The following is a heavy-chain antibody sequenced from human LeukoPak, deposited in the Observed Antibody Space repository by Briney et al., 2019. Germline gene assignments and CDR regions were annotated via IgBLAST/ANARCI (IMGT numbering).Heavy chain of an antibody. D-gene: IGHD6-19*01. J-gene: IGHJ4*02. CDR1: GFTFSHFW. CDR3: ARDRRGIAVAGPDY. Sequence: GGSLRLSCAASGFTFSHFWMSWVRQAPGKGLEWVSSISSSSSYIYYADSVKGRFTISRDNAKNSLYLQMNSLRAEDTAVYYCARDRRGIAVAGPDYWGQGTLVTVSS. V-gene: IGHV3-21*01. CDR2: ISSSSSYI.